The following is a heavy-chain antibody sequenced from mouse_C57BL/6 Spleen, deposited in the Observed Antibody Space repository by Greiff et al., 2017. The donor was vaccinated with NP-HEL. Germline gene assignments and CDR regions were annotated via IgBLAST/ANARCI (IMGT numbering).Heavy chain of an antibody. CDR2: IRNKANGYTT. D-gene: IGHD1-1*01. CDR3: ARYNYGSSYRYFDV. V-gene: IGHV7-3*01. CDR1: GFTFTDYY. Sequence: EVNLVESGGGLVQPGGSLSLSCAASGFTFTDYYMSWVRQPPGKALEWLGFIRNKANGYTTEYSASVKGRFTISRDNSQSILYLQMNALRAEDSATYYCARYNYGSSYRYFDVWGTGTTVTVSS. J-gene: IGHJ1*03.